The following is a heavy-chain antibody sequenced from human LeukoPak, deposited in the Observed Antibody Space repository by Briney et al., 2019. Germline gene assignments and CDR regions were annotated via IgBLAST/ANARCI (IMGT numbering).Heavy chain of an antibody. Sequence: SVKVSCKASGGTFISYAISWVRQAPGQGLEWMGGIIPIFGTANYAQNFQGRVTITADESTSTAYMELSSLRSEDTAVYYCARDQYYDSSSYFFWFDPWGQGTLVTVSS. J-gene: IGHJ5*02. CDR2: IIPIFGTA. CDR1: GGTFISYA. V-gene: IGHV1-69*13. D-gene: IGHD3-22*01. CDR3: ARDQYYDSSSYFFWFDP.